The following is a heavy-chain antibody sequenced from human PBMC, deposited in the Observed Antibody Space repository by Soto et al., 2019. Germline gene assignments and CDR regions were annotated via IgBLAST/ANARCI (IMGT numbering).Heavy chain of an antibody. J-gene: IGHJ6*02. Sequence: GGSLRLSCAASGFTFSSYWMHWVRQAPGKGLVWVSRINSDGSSTSYADSVKGRFTISRDNAKNTLYLQMNSLRAEDTAVYYCASCYDSSGYYYYGMDVWGQGTTVTVSS. CDR1: GFTFSSYW. CDR2: INSDGSST. D-gene: IGHD3-22*01. CDR3: ASCYDSSGYYYYGMDV. V-gene: IGHV3-74*01.